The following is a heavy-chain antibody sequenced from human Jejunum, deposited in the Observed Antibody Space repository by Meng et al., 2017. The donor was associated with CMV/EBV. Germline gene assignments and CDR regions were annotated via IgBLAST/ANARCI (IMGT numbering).Heavy chain of an antibody. CDR2: ISHDGRIT. J-gene: IGHJ5*02. Sequence: WMHGVRQVPGRGMEWVSDISHDGRITSYADSVKGRFTISRDNSKNTLFLQMNSLRAEDTAVYYCARGGDIVVVPAASRLGNWFDPWGQGTLVTVSS. CDR1: W. CDR3: ARGGDIVVVPAASRLGNWFDP. D-gene: IGHD2-2*01. V-gene: IGHV3-74*01.